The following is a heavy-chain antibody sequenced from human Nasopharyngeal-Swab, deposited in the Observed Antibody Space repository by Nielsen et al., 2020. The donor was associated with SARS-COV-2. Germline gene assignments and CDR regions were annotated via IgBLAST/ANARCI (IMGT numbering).Heavy chain of an antibody. CDR2: FYYSGIT. CDR3: AREAVGGLVDS. Sequence: SETLSLTCTVSGGSISSHYWSWIRQSPGKGLEWIGYFYYSGITNYNPSLNSRVTILIDTSKNQFSLKLNSVTAADTAVYYCAREAVGGLVDSLGQGTLVTVSS. CDR1: GGSISSHY. D-gene: IGHD1-26*01. V-gene: IGHV4-59*11. J-gene: IGHJ4*02.